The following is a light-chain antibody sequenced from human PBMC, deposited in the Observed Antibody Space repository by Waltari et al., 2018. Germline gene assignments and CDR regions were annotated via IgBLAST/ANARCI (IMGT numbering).Light chain of an antibody. CDR3: QQYGRSPYT. CDR2: GAS. Sequence: EIVLTQSPGTLSLSPGERATLSCRASQSLSSTYLAWYQQKPGQAPRLLIYGASSRATGIPDRFSGSWSGTDFTLSISRLEPEDSAVYYCQQYGRSPYTFGQGTKLEIK. V-gene: IGKV3-20*01. CDR1: QSLSSTY. J-gene: IGKJ2*01.